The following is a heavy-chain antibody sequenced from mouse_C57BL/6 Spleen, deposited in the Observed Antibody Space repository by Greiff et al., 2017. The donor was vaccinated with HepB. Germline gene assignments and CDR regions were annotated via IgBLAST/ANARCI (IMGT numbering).Heavy chain of an antibody. CDR2: ISYDGSN. CDR3: ARDGDGYYEYYFDY. J-gene: IGHJ2*01. CDR1: GYSITSGYY. Sequence: VQLQQSGPGLVKPSQSLSLTCSVTGYSITSGYYWNWIRQFPGNKLEWMGYISYDGSNNYNPSLKNRISITRDTSKNQFFLKLNSVTTEDTATYYCARDGDGYYEYYFDYWGQGTTLTVSS. V-gene: IGHV3-6*01. D-gene: IGHD2-3*01.